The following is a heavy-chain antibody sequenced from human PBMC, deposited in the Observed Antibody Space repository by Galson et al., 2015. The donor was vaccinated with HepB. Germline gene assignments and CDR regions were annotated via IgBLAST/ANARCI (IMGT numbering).Heavy chain of an antibody. Sequence: SLRLSCAASGFTFSSYWMSWVRQAPGKGLEWVANIKQDGSEKYYVDSVKGRFTISRDNAKNSLYLQMNSLRAEDTAVYYCARVVVPAAETDHDAFDIWGQGTMVTVSS. CDR1: GFTFSSYW. D-gene: IGHD2-2*01. CDR2: IKQDGSEK. CDR3: ARVVVPAAETDHDAFDI. V-gene: IGHV3-7*01. J-gene: IGHJ3*02.